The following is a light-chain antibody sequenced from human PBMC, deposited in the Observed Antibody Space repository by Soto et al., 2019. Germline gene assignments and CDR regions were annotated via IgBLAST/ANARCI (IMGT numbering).Light chain of an antibody. CDR3: KQYGSLSWT. Sequence: ENVLTDSPGTRSLSQGQRATLSCTAARRGGSDYLHWYQQKPGQAHRILIFGAYGRATGIQDRFSGSGSGTDFTLTIRSLEPEDFAVYYCKQYGSLSWTFGQGTKVDIK. CDR1: RRGGSDY. J-gene: IGKJ1*01. V-gene: IGKV3-20*01. CDR2: GAY.